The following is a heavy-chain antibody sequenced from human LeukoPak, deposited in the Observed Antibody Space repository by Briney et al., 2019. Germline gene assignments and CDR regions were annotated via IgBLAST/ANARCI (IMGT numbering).Heavy chain of an antibody. CDR3: ARGHYDVLAASYKWTPDY. J-gene: IGHJ4*02. CDR2: ITSGGDYI. D-gene: IGHD3-9*01. Sequence: PGGSLRLSCAASGFTFNTFNMNWVRQAPGKGLEWVSSITSGGDYIYYADLVKGRFTTSRDNAKNSLSLQLNSLRVEDTAVYYCARGHYDVLAASYKWTPDYWGQGTLVTVSS. CDR1: GFTFNTFN. V-gene: IGHV3-21*01.